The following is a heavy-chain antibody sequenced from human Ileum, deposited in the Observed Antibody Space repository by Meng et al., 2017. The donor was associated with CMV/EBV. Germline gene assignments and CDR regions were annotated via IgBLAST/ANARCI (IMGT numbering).Heavy chain of an antibody. V-gene: IGHV4-34*01. CDR1: GGSLSVYN. Sequence: QAQRKPSGPRLYHRSRSLSLTCDIHGGSLSVYNRSWLRQPPGKKLKWSGDITQSGTTGTTNNPSLKSRVTLSVATSNSQFSLKMTSVTAADTAVYYCARGLASGWPDYWGQGTLVTVSS. D-gene: IGHD3-10*01. CDR2: ITQSGTTGT. J-gene: IGHJ4*02. CDR3: ARGLASGWPDY.